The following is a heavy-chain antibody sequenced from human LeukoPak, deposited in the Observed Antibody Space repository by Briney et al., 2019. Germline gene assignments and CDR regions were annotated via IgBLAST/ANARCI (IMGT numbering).Heavy chain of an antibody. CDR1: GGTFSSYA. V-gene: IGHV1-69*04. Sequence: SAKVSCKASGGTFSSYAISWVRQAPGQGLEWMGRIIPILGIANYAQKFQGRVTITADKSTSTAYMELSSLRSEDTAVYYCARDNAFDIWGQGTMVTVSS. CDR2: IIPILGIA. CDR3: ARDNAFDI. J-gene: IGHJ3*02.